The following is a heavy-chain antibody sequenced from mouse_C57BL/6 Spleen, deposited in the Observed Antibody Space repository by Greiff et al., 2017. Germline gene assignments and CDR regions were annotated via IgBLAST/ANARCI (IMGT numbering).Heavy chain of an antibody. CDR1: GYTFTSYW. D-gene: IGHD2-5*01. J-gene: IGHJ3*01. V-gene: IGHV1-72*01. Sequence: QVQLQQPGAELVKPGASVKLSCKASGYTFTSYWMHWVKQRPGRGLEWIGRIDPNSGGTKYNEKFKRKATLTVDKPSSTAYMQLRSLTSEDSAVYYCARPLYYSNYEFAYWGQGTLVTVSA. CDR3: ARPLYYSNYEFAY. CDR2: IDPNSGGT.